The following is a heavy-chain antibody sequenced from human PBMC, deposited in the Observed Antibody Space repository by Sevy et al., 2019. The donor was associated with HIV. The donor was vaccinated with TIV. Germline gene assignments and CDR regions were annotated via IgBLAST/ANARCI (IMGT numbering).Heavy chain of an antibody. V-gene: IGHV3-21*01. D-gene: IGHD1-26*01. J-gene: IGHJ4*02. CDR3: ARDSASSGAEGPFDY. Sequence: GESLKISCAASGFTFSSYSMNWVRQAPGKGLEWVSSISSSSSYIYYADSVKGRFTISRDNAKNSLYLQMNSLRAEDTAVYYCARDSASSGAEGPFDYWGQRTLVTVSS. CDR1: GFTFSSYS. CDR2: ISSSSSYI.